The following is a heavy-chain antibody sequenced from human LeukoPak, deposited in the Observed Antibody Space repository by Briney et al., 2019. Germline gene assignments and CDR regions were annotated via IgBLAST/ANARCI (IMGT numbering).Heavy chain of an antibody. CDR2: INHSGST. V-gene: IGHV4-34*01. CDR1: GWTFSGYY. J-gene: IGHJ4*02. Sequence: PSETLSLTCAVYGWTFSGYYWSWIRQPPGKGLEWIGEINHSGSTNYKPSLKSRVTISVDTSKNQFSLKLSSVTAADTAVYYCARVRQQLVPAYFDYWGQGTLVTVSS. D-gene: IGHD6-13*01. CDR3: ARVRQQLVPAYFDY.